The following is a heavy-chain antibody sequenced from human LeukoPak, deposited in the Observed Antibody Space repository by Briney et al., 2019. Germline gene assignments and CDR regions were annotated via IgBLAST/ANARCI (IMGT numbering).Heavy chain of an antibody. J-gene: IGHJ4*02. CDR2: ISSSGSTI. Sequence: PGGSLRLSCAASGFTFSSYEMNWVRQAPGKGLEWVSYISSSGSTIYYADSVKGRFTISRDNAKNSLYLQMNSLRAEDTAVYYCARERVYLLTGYSGGFDYWGQGTLVTVSS. V-gene: IGHV3-48*03. CDR1: GFTFSSYE. D-gene: IGHD3-9*01. CDR3: ARERVYLLTGYSGGFDY.